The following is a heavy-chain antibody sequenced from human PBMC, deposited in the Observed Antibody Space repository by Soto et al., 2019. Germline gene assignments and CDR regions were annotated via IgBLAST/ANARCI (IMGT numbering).Heavy chain of an antibody. CDR3: ARDRVCSSTSCYRGLLYFSFDP. Sequence: SETLSLTXTVSGGSISSGGYYWSWIRQHPGKGLEWIGYIYYSGSTYYNPSLKSRVTISVDTSKNQFSLKLSSVTAADTAVYYCARDRVCSSTSCYRGLLYFSFDPWGQGTLVTVSS. D-gene: IGHD2-2*02. J-gene: IGHJ5*02. CDR1: GGSISSGGYY. V-gene: IGHV4-31*02. CDR2: IYYSGST.